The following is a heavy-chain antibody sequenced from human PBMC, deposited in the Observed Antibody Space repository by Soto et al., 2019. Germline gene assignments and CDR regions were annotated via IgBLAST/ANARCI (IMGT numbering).Heavy chain of an antibody. CDR3: ARDSSSGVVILASFAF. CDR1: GGTFSSYA. V-gene: IGHV1-69*13. D-gene: IGHD3-3*01. Sequence: AASVKVSCKASGGTFSSYAISWVRQAPGQGLEWMGGIIPIFGTANYAQKFQGRVTITADESTSTAYMELSSLRSEDTAVYYCARDSSSGVVILASFAFWGQGTLVTVDS. J-gene: IGHJ4*02. CDR2: IIPIFGTA.